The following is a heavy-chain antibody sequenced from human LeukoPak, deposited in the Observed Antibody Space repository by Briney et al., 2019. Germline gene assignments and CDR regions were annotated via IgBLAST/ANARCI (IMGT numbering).Heavy chain of an antibody. Sequence: EALVKVSCKASGGTFSSYAISWVRQAPGQGLEWMGGIIPIFGTANYAQKFQGRVTITADESTSTAYMELSSLRSEDTAVYYCASDYYGMDVWGQGTTVTVSS. CDR2: IIPIFGTA. V-gene: IGHV1-69*13. J-gene: IGHJ6*02. CDR1: GGTFSSYA. CDR3: ASDYYGMDV.